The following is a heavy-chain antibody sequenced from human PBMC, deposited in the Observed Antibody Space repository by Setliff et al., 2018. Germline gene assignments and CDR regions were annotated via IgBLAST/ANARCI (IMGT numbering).Heavy chain of an antibody. CDR2: IYTDNGNT. V-gene: IGHV1-3*04. CDR3: ARGSRGFDY. Sequence: ASVKVSCKASGYTFSSYAIHWVRQAPGQRLEWMGFIYTDNGNTKYSKNFQDRVAITRDTSASTAYMELSSLTSEDTAVYFCARGSRGFDYWGQGALVTVSS. CDR1: GYTFSSYA. J-gene: IGHJ4*02.